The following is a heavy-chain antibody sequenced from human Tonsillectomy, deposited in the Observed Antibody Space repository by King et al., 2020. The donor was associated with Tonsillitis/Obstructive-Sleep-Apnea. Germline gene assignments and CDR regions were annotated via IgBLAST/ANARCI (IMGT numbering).Heavy chain of an antibody. Sequence: VQLVESGGGLVKPGGSLRLSCAASGFTFSDYYMTWIRQAPGKGLEWVSYISSSGSIVNYADSVKGRFTISRDNAKHSLYLQMSSLRAEDTAVYFCARGATHGEWLDYWGQGTLVTVSS. V-gene: IGHV3-11*01. D-gene: IGHD2-8*01. J-gene: IGHJ4*02. CDR1: GFTFSDYY. CDR3: ARGATHGEWLDY. CDR2: ISSSGSIV.